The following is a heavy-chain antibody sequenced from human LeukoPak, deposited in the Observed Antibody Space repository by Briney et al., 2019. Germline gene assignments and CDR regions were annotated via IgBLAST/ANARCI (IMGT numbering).Heavy chain of an antibody. D-gene: IGHD4-17*01. CDR1: GFSYTSYW. Sequence: GDSLKISCKGSGFSYTSYWIGWVRQMPGKGLEWMGIIYPGDSDTRYSPSFQGQVIISADKSIGTAYLQWSSLKASDTAMYYCARLERDYSDKGPLGYWGQGTLVTVSS. V-gene: IGHV5-51*01. CDR3: ARLERDYSDKGPLGY. CDR2: IYPGDSDT. J-gene: IGHJ4*02.